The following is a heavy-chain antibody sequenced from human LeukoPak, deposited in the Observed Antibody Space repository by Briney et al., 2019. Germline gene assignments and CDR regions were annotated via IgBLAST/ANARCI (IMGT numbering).Heavy chain of an antibody. J-gene: IGHJ4*02. V-gene: IGHV3-23*01. Sequence: GGTLRLSCAASGFTFSSYGMSWVRQAPGKGLEWVSAISGSGGSTYYADSVKGRFTISRDNSKNSLYLQMNSLRAEDTAVYYCARDEYSSSPALNYFDYWGQGTLVTVSS. CDR2: ISGSGGST. D-gene: IGHD6-6*01. CDR1: GFTFSSYG. CDR3: ARDEYSSSPALNYFDY.